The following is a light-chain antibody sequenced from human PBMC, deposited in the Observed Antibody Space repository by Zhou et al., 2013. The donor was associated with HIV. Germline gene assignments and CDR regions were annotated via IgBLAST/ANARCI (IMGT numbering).Light chain of an antibody. CDR1: QGISSY. V-gene: IGKV1-9*01. J-gene: IGKJ1*01. CDR3: QQFNAYPWT. CDR2: AAS. Sequence: DIQLTQSPSFLSASVGDRVTITCRASQGISSYLAWYQHNPGKAPKLLIYAASTLQSGVPSRFSGSGSGTDFTLTISSLQPEDFATYYCQQFNAYPWTFGQGTKVEIK.